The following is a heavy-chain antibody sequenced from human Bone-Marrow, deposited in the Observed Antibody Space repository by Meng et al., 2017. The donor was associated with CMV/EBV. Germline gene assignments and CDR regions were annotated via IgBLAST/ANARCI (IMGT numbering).Heavy chain of an antibody. CDR1: GFTFSTYT. V-gene: IGHV3-21*01. J-gene: IGHJ6*02. CDR3: AKPPDKNYGVDV. CDR2: ISGSSASI. D-gene: IGHD1-14*01. Sequence: GESLKISCAASGFTFSTYTMIWVRQGPGKGLEWVSSISGSSASIYYAESVKGRFSIYRDNPCNSEYLQMNSLIVEDTAVYYCAKPPDKNYGVDVWGHGTTVTVSS.